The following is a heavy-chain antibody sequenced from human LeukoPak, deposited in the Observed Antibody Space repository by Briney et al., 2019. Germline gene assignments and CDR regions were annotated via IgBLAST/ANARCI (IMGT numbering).Heavy chain of an antibody. Sequence: GGSLRLSCAASGFMLSSYEMNWVRQAPGKGLEWISYTSGRGSTIYYADSVKGRFTVSRDNAKNSLYLQMNSLRVEDSAVYYCARDGSGWYYFDNWGQGSLVTVSS. V-gene: IGHV3-48*03. CDR3: ARDGSGWYYFDN. D-gene: IGHD6-19*01. CDR1: GFMLSSYE. CDR2: TSGRGSTI. J-gene: IGHJ4*02.